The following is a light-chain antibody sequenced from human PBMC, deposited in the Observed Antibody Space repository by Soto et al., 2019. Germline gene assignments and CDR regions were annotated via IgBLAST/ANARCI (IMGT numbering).Light chain of an antibody. Sequence: EIVLKQSPGTLSLSPGEIATLSCRASQSVSSSYLAWYQQKPGQSPRLLIYGASSRATGIPDRFSGSGSGTDFTLTISRLEPEDFAVYYCQQYGSSPNTFGQGTRLEIK. V-gene: IGKV3-20*01. J-gene: IGKJ5*01. CDR1: QSVSSSY. CDR3: QQYGSSPNT. CDR2: GAS.